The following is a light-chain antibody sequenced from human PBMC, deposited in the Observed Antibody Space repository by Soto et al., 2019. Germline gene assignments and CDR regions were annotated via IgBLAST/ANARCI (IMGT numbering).Light chain of an antibody. CDR2: DAS. Sequence: DIQMTQSPSTVSASVGDGVTITCRASQSISTWLAWYQQKPGKAPKLLIYDASTLESGVPSGFSGSGSGTEFTLTISSPQPDDFATYYFQQYNSCPSTFGQGTELEIK. CDR1: QSISTW. J-gene: IGKJ2*01. CDR3: QQYNSCPST. V-gene: IGKV1-5*01.